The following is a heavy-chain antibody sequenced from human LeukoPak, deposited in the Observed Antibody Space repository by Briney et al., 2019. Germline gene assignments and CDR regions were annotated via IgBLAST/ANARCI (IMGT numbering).Heavy chain of an antibody. Sequence: PSETLSLTCAVYGGSFSGYYWSWIRQPPGKGLEWIGEINHSGSTNYNPSLKSRVTISVDTSKNQFSLKLSSVTAADTAVYYCARGFLIVRRWFDPWGQGTLVTVSS. CDR2: INHSGST. CDR1: GGSFSGYY. CDR3: ARGFLIVRRWFDP. J-gene: IGHJ5*02. D-gene: IGHD2-15*01. V-gene: IGHV4-34*01.